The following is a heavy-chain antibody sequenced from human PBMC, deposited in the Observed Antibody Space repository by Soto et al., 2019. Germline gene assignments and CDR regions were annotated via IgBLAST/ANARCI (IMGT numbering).Heavy chain of an antibody. Sequence: SETLSLTCTVSGGSISSYYWSWIRQPPGKGLEWIGYIYYSGSTNYNPSLKSRVTISVDTSKNQFSLKLSSVTAADTAVYYCAREVGVATIYYYYMDFWGKGTTVTVSS. J-gene: IGHJ6*03. CDR2: IYYSGST. D-gene: IGHD5-12*01. CDR3: AREVGVATIYYYYMDF. V-gene: IGHV4-59*01. CDR1: GGSISSYY.